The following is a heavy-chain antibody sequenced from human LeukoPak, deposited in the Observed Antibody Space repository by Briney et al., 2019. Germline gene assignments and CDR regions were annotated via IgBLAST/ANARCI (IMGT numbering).Heavy chain of an antibody. CDR3: ARDEAVMTTVLSDAFDI. D-gene: IGHD4-17*01. Sequence: GGSLRLSCAASGFTFSSYGMHWVRQAPGKGLEWVALIWYDGSKKFYTDSVKGRFTISRDNSKNTLYLRMNSLRAEDTAVYYCARDEAVMTTVLSDAFDIWGQGTMVTVSS. CDR1: GFTFSSYG. CDR2: IWYDGSKK. J-gene: IGHJ3*02. V-gene: IGHV3-33*01.